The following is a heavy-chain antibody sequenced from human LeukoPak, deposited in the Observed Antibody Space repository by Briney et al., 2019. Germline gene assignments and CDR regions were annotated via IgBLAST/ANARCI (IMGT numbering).Heavy chain of an antibody. V-gene: IGHV4-59*12. Sequence: PAETLSLTCTVSDDSITIYYWSWIRQPPGKGLEWIGYIYHTGSTNYNPSLNSRVTISRDTSKEHLALDQSSATAPDSAVYFCARGRVSSSTWYSTYYYYFYMDVWGKGTTVTVSS. J-gene: IGHJ6*03. CDR1: DDSITIYY. D-gene: IGHD6-13*01. CDR3: ARGRVSSSTWYSTYYYYFYMDV. CDR2: IYHTGST.